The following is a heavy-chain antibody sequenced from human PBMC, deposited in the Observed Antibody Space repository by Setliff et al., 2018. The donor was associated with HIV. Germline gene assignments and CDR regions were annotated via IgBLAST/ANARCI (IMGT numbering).Heavy chain of an antibody. J-gene: IGHJ4*02. V-gene: IGHV1-2*02. CDR1: GYTFSAYN. CDR2: INPNSGDT. D-gene: IGHD3-16*01. Sequence: GASVKVSCKASGYTFSAYNMHWVRQAPGQGLEWMGWINPNSGDTNYALKFQGRVTFTTDTSVSTSYMELERLSADDTAIYYCVKADVLLCDVWGQGTLVTVSS. CDR3: VKADVLLCDV.